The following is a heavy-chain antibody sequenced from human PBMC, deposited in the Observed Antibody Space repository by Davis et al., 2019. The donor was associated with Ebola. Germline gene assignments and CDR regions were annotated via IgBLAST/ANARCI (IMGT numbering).Heavy chain of an antibody. CDR1: GFTFSSYT. CDR2: ISSSSSTI. D-gene: IGHD1-1*01. Sequence: GESLKISCAASGFTFSSYTMNWVRQAPGKGLEWVSYISSSSSTIYYADSVKGRFTISRDNSKNTLYLQMNSLRAEDTAVYYCARATVLDYWGQGTLVTVSS. J-gene: IGHJ4*02. CDR3: ARATVLDY. V-gene: IGHV3-48*01.